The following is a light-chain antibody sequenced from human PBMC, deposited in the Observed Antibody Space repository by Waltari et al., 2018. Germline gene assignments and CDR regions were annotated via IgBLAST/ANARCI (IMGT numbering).Light chain of an antibody. CDR3: QSTDSGWFFYV. V-gene: IGLV3-25*03. CDR2: KDT. CDR1: ALPNQY. J-gene: IGLJ1*01. Sequence: SFELTQPPSVSVSPGQTATITCSGDALPNQYAYWYQQKPGQAPVLMIYKDTERPSGIPERFSGSRSGTIVTLTISGVQAEDEADYYCQSTDSGWFFYVFGTGTEVTVL.